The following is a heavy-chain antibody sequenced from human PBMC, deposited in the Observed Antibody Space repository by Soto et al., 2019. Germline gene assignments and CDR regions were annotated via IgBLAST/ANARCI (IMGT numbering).Heavy chain of an antibody. Sequence: EVQLVESGGGLVQPGRSLRLSCAASGFTFDDYAMHWVRQAPGKGLEWVSGISWNSGSIGYADSVKGRFTISRDNAKNSLYLQMNSLRAEDTALYYCAKQYYYDSSGRAGGMDVWGQGTTVTVSS. CDR3: AKQYYYDSSGRAGGMDV. CDR2: ISWNSGSI. CDR1: GFTFDDYA. D-gene: IGHD3-22*01. V-gene: IGHV3-9*01. J-gene: IGHJ6*02.